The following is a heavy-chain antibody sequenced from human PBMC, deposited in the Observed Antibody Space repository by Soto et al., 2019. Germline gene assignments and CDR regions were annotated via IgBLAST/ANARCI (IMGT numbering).Heavy chain of an antibody. Sequence: EVQLLESGGGLVQPGGSLRLSCSASGFPFSNYAMSWVRQAPGKGLEWVSGLSGSGGTTYYADSVRGRFTISRDNSKNTLFLQMNSLRAEDTALYYCAKQRADYGSGSDTYYFDFWGQGTLVTVSS. CDR2: LSGSGGTT. CDR1: GFPFSNYA. J-gene: IGHJ4*02. V-gene: IGHV3-23*01. CDR3: AKQRADYGSGSDTYYFDF. D-gene: IGHD3-10*01.